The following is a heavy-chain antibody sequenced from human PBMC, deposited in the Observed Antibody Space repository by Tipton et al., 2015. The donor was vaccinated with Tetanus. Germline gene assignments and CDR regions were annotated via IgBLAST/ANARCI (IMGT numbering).Heavy chain of an antibody. V-gene: IGHV3-30*18. CDR1: GFTFGDHG. Sequence: SLRLSCAASGFTFGDHGMHWVRQAPGKGPEWVAVISYDGNNKYYGDSVKGRFTISRDNSENTLHLLMNSLRPEDTAVYFCAKPDMVRGVSRSAFDVWGHGTMVTVSS. D-gene: IGHD3-10*01. CDR3: AKPDMVRGVSRSAFDV. J-gene: IGHJ3*01. CDR2: ISYDGNNK.